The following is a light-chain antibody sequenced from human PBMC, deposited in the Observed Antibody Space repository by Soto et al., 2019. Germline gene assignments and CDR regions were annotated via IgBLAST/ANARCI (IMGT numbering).Light chain of an antibody. CDR1: QSINNW. J-gene: IGKJ1*01. Sequence: DIQVTQSPSTLSASVGDRVTITCRASQSINNWLAWYQQKPGKAPKLLIFKASSLEFGVPSRFSGSGSGTELTLSISSLQPDDFATYYCQQYNGYSRTFGQGTKVEIK. CDR2: KAS. V-gene: IGKV1-5*03. CDR3: QQYNGYSRT.